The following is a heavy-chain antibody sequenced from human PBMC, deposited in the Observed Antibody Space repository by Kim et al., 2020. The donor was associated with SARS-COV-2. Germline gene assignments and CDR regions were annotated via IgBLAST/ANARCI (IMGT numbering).Heavy chain of an antibody. D-gene: IGHD6-19*01. V-gene: IGHV3-23*01. Sequence: SVKGRFTTARDKSQNTLYVQLASLRVEDTALYYCAKSKMAVAGTGEFDSWGQGTLVTVSS. CDR3: AKSKMAVAGTGEFDS. J-gene: IGHJ4*02.